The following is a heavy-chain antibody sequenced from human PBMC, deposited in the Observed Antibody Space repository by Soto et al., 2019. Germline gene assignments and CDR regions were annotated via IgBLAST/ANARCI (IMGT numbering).Heavy chain of an antibody. CDR2: ISGSGGGT. Sequence: PGGSLRLSCAASGFTFSSYAMSWVRQASGKWLEWVSMISGSGGGTYYADSVKGRFTISRDNSKNTLYLQMNSLRSEDTAVYYCAKDRITAAGFLDYWGQGTLVTVSS. J-gene: IGHJ4*02. CDR1: GFTFSSYA. D-gene: IGHD6-13*01. V-gene: IGHV3-23*01. CDR3: AKDRITAAGFLDY.